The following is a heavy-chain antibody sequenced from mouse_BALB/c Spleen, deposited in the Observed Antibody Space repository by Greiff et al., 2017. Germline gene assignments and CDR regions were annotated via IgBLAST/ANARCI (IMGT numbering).Heavy chain of an antibody. CDR2: ISSGGST. D-gene: IGHD2-1*01. CDR3: ARRDGNYEAWFAY. Sequence: EVKLMESGGGLVKPGGSLKLSCAASGFTFSSYAMSWVRQTPEKRLEWVASISSGGSTYYPDSVKGRFTISRDNARNILYLQMSSLRSEDTAMYYCARRDGNYEAWFAYWGQGTLVTVSA. CDR1: GFTFSSYA. J-gene: IGHJ3*01. V-gene: IGHV5-6-5*01.